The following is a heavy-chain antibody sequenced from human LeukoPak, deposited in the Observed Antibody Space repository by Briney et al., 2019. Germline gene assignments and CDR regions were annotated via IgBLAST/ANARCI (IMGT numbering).Heavy chain of an antibody. CDR3: ARSVELWSGYSYYYYMDV. V-gene: IGHV3-48*01. D-gene: IGHD3-3*01. CDR2: ISSSSSTI. CDR1: GFTFSSYS. J-gene: IGHJ6*03. Sequence: GGSLRLSCAASGFTFSSYSMNWVRQAPGKGLEWVSYISSSSSTIYYADSVKGRFTISRDNAKNSLYLQMNSLRAEDTAVYYCARSVELWSGYSYYYYMDVWGKGTTVTVSS.